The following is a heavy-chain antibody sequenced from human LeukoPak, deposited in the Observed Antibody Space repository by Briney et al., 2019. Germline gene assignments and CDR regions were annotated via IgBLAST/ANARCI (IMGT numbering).Heavy chain of an antibody. CDR2: ISSSTTV. CDR3: TTDKGWYNWFDP. CDR1: GFTFSSYS. V-gene: IGHV3-48*01. J-gene: IGHJ5*02. Sequence: QPGGSLRLSCAASGFTFSSYSMTWVRQAPGKGLEWVSYISSSTTVYYADSVKGRFTISRDNAKNSLYLQMNSLRAEDTAVYYCTTDKGWYNWFDPWGQGTLVTVSS. D-gene: IGHD6-19*01.